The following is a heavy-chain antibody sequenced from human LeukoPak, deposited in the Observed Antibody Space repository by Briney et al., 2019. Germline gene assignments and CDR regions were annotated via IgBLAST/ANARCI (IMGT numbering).Heavy chain of an antibody. Sequence: GASVKVSCKASGYTFTGYYMHWVRQAPGQGLEWMGWINPNSGGTNYAQKFQGRVTMTRDTSISTAYMELSRLRSDDAAVYYCAIGQDWNYRYYFDYWGQGTLVTVSS. D-gene: IGHD1-7*01. V-gene: IGHV1-2*02. CDR2: INPNSGGT. CDR3: AIGQDWNYRYYFDY. J-gene: IGHJ4*02. CDR1: GYTFTGYY.